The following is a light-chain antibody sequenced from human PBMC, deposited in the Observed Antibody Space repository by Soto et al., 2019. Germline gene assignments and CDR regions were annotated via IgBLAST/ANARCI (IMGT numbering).Light chain of an antibody. CDR1: SSDVGGYNY. Sequence: ALTQPASVSGSPGQSITISCTGTSSDVGGYNYVSWYQQHPGKAPKLMIYEVSNRPSGVSNRFSGSKSGNTASLTISGLQAEDEADYYCSSYTSSSRWVFGTGTKVTVL. V-gene: IGLV2-14*01. CDR2: EVS. CDR3: SSYTSSSRWV. J-gene: IGLJ1*01.